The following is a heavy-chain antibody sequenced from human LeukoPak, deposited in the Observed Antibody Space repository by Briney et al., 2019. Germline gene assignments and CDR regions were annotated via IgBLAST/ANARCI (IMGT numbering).Heavy chain of an antibody. D-gene: IGHD3-10*01. CDR3: AKDRGSGSYFSDY. Sequence: GGSLRLSCAASGFTFSTYGMHWVRQAPGKGLEWVAFISYDGSDKYYAESVKGRFTISRDNSKNTLYLQMDSLRAEDTAMYCCAKDRGSGSYFSDYWGQGTLVTVSS. J-gene: IGHJ4*02. CDR1: GFTFSTYG. CDR2: ISYDGSDK. V-gene: IGHV3-30*02.